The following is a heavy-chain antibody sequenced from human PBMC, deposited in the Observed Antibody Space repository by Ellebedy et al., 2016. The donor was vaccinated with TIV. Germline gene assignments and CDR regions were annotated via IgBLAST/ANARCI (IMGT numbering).Heavy chain of an antibody. V-gene: IGHV6-1*01. Sequence: SQTLSLTCAISGDTVSSNNAAWNWIRQSPSRGLEWLGRTYYRSGWYDNYAVSLKSRITINPDTSKNQFSLQFNSVTPEDTAVYYCARHSRGFDYWGQGILVTVST. CDR3: ARHSRGFDY. CDR2: TYYRSGWYD. CDR1: GDTVSSNNAA. J-gene: IGHJ4*02.